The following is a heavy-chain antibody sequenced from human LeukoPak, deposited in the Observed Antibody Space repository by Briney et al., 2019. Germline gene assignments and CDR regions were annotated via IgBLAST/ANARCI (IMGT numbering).Heavy chain of an antibody. D-gene: IGHD5-24*01. Sequence: ASVKVSCKASGYTFTGYYMHWVRQAPGQGLEWMGWINPNSGGTNYAQKLQGRVTMTTDTSTTTAYMELRSLRSDDTAVYYCARVIGDGYNYALNWGQGTLVTVSS. CDR3: ARVIGDGYNYALN. V-gene: IGHV1-2*02. CDR1: GYTFTGYY. CDR2: INPNSGGT. J-gene: IGHJ4*02.